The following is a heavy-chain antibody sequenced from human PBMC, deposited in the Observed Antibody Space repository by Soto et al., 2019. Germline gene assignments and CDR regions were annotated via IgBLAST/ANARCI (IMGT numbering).Heavy chain of an antibody. CDR3: AGRDAQCHYFDS. Sequence: QLQLQESGPGLVKPSETLSLTCTVSGDSISRAIYYWGWIRQPPGKGLEWIASVYYSGSTFGNTYRPPSLKGRPTISVATSNNHFSQKLTSVTPADTAVYYCAGRDAQCHYFDSGGQGTLVTVSS. CDR2: VYYSGSTFGNT. V-gene: IGHV4-39*01. D-gene: IGHD6-19*01. J-gene: IGHJ4*02. CDR1: GDSISRAIYY.